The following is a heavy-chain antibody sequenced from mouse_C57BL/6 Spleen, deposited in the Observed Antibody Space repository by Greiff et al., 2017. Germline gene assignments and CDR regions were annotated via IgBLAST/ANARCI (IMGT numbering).Heavy chain of an antibody. CDR3: ARYDYPSFAY. CDR2: IRNKANGYTT. V-gene: IGHV7-3*01. D-gene: IGHD1-1*02. Sequence: EVHLVESGGGLVQPGGSLSLSCAASGFTFTDYYMSWVRQPPGKALEWLGFIRNKANGYTTEYSASVKGRFTISRDNSQSILYLQMNALRAEDSATYYCARYDYPSFAYWGQGTLVTVSA. J-gene: IGHJ3*01. CDR1: GFTFTDYY.